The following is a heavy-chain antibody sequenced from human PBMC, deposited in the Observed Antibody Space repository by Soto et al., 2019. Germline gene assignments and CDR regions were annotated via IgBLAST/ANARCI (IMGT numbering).Heavy chain of an antibody. CDR2: VYWDDDK. J-gene: IGHJ5*02. Sequence: QITLKESGPTLVKPTQTLTLTCTFSGFSLSTSGVGVGWIRQPPGKALEWLALVYWDDDKRYSPSLKSRLTITKDTSKNQVVRTMSNMDPGNTATYYCAHSYGDYATRWFDPWGQGTLVTVSS. V-gene: IGHV2-5*02. D-gene: IGHD4-17*01. CDR1: GFSLSTSGVG. CDR3: AHSYGDYATRWFDP.